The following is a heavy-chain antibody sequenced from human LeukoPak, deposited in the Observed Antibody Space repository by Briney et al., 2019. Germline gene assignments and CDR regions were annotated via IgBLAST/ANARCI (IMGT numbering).Heavy chain of an antibody. CDR3: AGRSHFDYFDY. J-gene: IGHJ4*02. CDR2: IFYSGST. Sequence: SETLSLTCAVYGGSFSGYYWSWIRQPPGKGLEWIGYIFYSGSTNYNPSLKSRVTISVDTSKNQFSLKLTPVTAADTAVYYCAGRSHFDYFDYWGQGTLVTVSS. CDR1: GGSFSGYY. V-gene: IGHV4-59*01. D-gene: IGHD3-3*02.